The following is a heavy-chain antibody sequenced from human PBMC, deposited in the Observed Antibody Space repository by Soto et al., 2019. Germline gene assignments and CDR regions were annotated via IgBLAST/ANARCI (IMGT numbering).Heavy chain of an antibody. CDR1: GFTFSSYA. J-gene: IGHJ6*02. D-gene: IGHD2-2*01. CDR3: AKSTKKPGYYYYYGMDV. CDR2: ISGSGGST. Sequence: GVSLRLSCAASGFTFSSYAMSWVRQAPGKGLEWVSAISGSGGSTYYADSVKGRFTISRDNSKNTLYLQMNSLRAEDTAVYYCAKSTKKPGYYYYYGMDVWGQGTTVTVSS. V-gene: IGHV3-23*01.